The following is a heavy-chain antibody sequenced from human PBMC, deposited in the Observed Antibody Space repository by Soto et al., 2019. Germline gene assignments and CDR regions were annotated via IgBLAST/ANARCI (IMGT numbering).Heavy chain of an antibody. CDR2: ISSSSFSI. J-gene: IGHJ6*02. Sequence: EVQLVESGGGLVKPGGSLRLSCAASGFTFRSYSMNWVRQAPGKGLEWVSSISSSSFSINYAASVKGRFSISRDNAQNSLHLQMNNLRAEDSAVYYCARNESSNIYGMDVWGQGTTVTVSS. V-gene: IGHV3-21*01. D-gene: IGHD6-6*01. CDR3: ARNESSNIYGMDV. CDR1: GFTFRSYS.